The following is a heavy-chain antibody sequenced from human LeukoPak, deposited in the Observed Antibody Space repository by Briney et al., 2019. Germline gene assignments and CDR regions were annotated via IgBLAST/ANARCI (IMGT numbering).Heavy chain of an antibody. Sequence: GGSLRLSCAASGFTFSDYYMSWIRQAPGKGLEWVSYISSSGSTIYYADSVKGRFTISRDNAKNSLYLQMNSLRAEDTAVYYCAKNYYDNSALGWASFDYWGQGTLVTVSS. CDR2: ISSSGSTI. V-gene: IGHV3-11*01. D-gene: IGHD3-22*01. CDR3: AKNYYDNSALGWASFDY. CDR1: GFTFSDYY. J-gene: IGHJ4*02.